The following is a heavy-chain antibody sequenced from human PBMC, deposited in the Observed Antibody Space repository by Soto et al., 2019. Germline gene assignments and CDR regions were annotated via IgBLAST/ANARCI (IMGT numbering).Heavy chain of an antibody. Sequence: GGSLRLSCAASGFTFSSYAMHWVRQAPGKGLEWVAVISYDGSNKYYADSVKGRFTISRDNSKNTLYLQMNSLRAEDTAVYYCARDRPSSGYYLNRFSVGYWGQGTLVTVSS. D-gene: IGHD3-22*01. CDR1: GFTFSSYA. J-gene: IGHJ4*02. V-gene: IGHV3-30-3*01. CDR3: ARDRPSSGYYLNRFSVGY. CDR2: ISYDGSNK.